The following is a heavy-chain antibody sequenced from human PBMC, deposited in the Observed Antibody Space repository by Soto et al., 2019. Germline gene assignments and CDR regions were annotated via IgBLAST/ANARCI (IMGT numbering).Heavy chain of an antibody. V-gene: IGHV1-69*01. D-gene: IGHD2-2*01. Sequence: QVQLVQSGAEVKKPGSSVKVSCKASGGTFNRYAISWVRQAPGQGLEWMGGIIPISGTANYAPKFQGRVTITADESTSTAYMELSSLRSEATAVYYCARSQGSSTSLEIYYYYYYGMDVWGQGTTVTVSS. CDR2: IIPISGTA. CDR1: GGTFNRYA. CDR3: ARSQGSSTSLEIYYYYYYGMDV. J-gene: IGHJ6*02.